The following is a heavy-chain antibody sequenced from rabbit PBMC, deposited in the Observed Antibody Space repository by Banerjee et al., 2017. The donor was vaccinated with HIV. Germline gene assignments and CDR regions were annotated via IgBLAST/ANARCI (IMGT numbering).Heavy chain of an antibody. CDR2: IYAGSSGST. D-gene: IGHD2-1*01. J-gene: IGHJ4*01. Sequence: QSLEESGGDLVKPGASLTLTCTASGFSFSSSYYMCWVRQAPGKGLEWIACIYAGSSGSTYYASWAKGRFTISKTSSTTVTLQMTSLTAADTATYFCARGYVFFLYDDYGDSDVFNLWGPGTLVTVS. CDR1: GFSFSSSYY. V-gene: IGHV1S40*01. CDR3: ARGYVFFLYDDYGDSDVFNL.